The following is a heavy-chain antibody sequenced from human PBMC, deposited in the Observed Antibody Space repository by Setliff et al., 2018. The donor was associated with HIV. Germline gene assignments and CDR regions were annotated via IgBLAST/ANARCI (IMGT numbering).Heavy chain of an antibody. V-gene: IGHV1-69*10. D-gene: IGHD3-10*01. CDR2: ISTYSDET. CDR3: AREGRRDGRSGAHDY. Sequence: SVKVSCKASGDTFSNSALTWVRQAPGQGLEWMGWISTYSDETSSSQNLQGRVTITADKSTSTAYMELSSLRSEDTAVYYCAREGRRDGRSGAHDYWGQGTLVTVSS. J-gene: IGHJ4*02. CDR1: GDTFSNSA.